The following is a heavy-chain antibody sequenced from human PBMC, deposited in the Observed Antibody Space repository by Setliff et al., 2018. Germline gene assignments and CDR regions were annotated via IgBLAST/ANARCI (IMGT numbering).Heavy chain of an antibody. V-gene: IGHV3-48*04. D-gene: IGHD1-7*01. J-gene: IGHJ4*02. CDR1: GFTFSGYS. Sequence: GGSLRLSCEASGFTFSGYSMNWVRQAPGKGLEWVSYINSRSSTIFYADSVKGRFTISRDNAKNSLYLQMNSLRVEDTALYYCTTELGDQTSYNWNYWHWGQGTLVTVSS. CDR3: TTELGDQTSYNWNYWH. CDR2: INSRSSTI.